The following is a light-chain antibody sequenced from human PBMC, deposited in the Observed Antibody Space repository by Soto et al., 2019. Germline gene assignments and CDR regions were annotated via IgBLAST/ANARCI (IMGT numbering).Light chain of an antibody. V-gene: IGLV1-40*01. CDR3: QSYDSPLRGYVV. J-gene: IGLJ2*01. Sequence: QLVLTQPPSVSGAPGQRVTISCTGSSSNIGAGYDVHWYQQLPGTAPKLLIYGNSNRPSGVPDRFSGSKSGTSASLAITGLQAEAEADYYCQSYDSPLRGYVVFGGGTKLTVL. CDR2: GNS. CDR1: SSNIGAGYD.